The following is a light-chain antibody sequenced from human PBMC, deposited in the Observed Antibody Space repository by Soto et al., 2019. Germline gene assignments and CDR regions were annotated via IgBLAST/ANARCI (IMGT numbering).Light chain of an antibody. CDR2: DAS. CDR1: QSVSSY. J-gene: IGKJ5*01. V-gene: IGKV3-11*01. Sequence: EIVLTQSPATLSLSPGERATLSCRARQSVSSYLAWYQQKPGQAPRLLIYDASNRATGIPARFSGSGSGTDFTLTISSLEPEDFAVYYCQQRSPHFVQGTRLEIK. CDR3: QQRSPH.